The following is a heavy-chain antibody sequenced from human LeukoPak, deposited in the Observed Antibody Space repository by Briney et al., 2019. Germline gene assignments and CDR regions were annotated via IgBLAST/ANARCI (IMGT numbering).Heavy chain of an antibody. CDR1: GFTFGTYA. Sequence: GGSLRLSCVASGFTFGTYAMNWVRQAPGKGLEWVSGISGSGGGTYYGDSVKGRFPISRDNSKNTVYRQMDNLRADDTAVYYCAKGGGSGSYYIFDFWGQGTLVTVSS. CDR3: AKGGGSGSYYIFDF. D-gene: IGHD3-10*01. CDR2: ISGSGGGT. V-gene: IGHV3-23*01. J-gene: IGHJ4*02.